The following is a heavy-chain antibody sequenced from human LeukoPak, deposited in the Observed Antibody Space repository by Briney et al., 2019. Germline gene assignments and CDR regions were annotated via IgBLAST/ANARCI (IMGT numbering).Heavy chain of an antibody. CDR2: ISGSGGST. Sequence: GGSLRLSCAASGFTFSSYAMSWARQAPGKGLEWVSAISGSGGSTYYADSVKGRFTISRDNSKNTLYLQMNSLRAEDTAVYYCAKDPYGDYVPFDYWGQGTLVTVSS. CDR1: GFTFSSYA. J-gene: IGHJ4*02. D-gene: IGHD4-17*01. V-gene: IGHV3-23*01. CDR3: AKDPYGDYVPFDY.